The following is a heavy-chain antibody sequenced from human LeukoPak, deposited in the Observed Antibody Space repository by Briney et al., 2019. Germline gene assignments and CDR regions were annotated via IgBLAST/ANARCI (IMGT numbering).Heavy chain of an antibody. V-gene: IGHV1-69*06. D-gene: IGHD3-10*01. Sequence: SVKVSCKASGGTFSSYAISGVRQAPGQGLEWMGGIIPIFGTANYAQKFQGRVTITADKSTSTAYMELSSLRSEDTAVYYCARVHYYGSGSYYNGVPAFEGWGQGTLVTVSS. CDR3: ARVHYYGSGSYYNGVPAFEG. CDR2: IIPIFGTA. CDR1: GGTFSSYA. J-gene: IGHJ4*02.